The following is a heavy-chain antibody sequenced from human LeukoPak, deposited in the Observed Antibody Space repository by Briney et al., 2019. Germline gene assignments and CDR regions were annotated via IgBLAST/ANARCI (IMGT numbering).Heavy chain of an antibody. CDR2: ISYDGSNK. Sequence: PGGSPRLSCAASGFTFSSYGMHWVRQAPGKGLEWVAVISYDGSNKYYADSVKGRFTISRDNSKNTLYLQMNSLRAEDTAVYYCAKDRGGNYYGSGSYYYDYWGQGTPVTVSS. V-gene: IGHV3-30*18. J-gene: IGHJ4*02. CDR3: AKDRGGNYYGSGSYYYDY. CDR1: GFTFSSYG. D-gene: IGHD3-10*01.